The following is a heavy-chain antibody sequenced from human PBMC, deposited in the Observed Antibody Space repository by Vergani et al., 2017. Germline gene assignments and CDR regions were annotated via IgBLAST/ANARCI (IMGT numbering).Heavy chain of an antibody. V-gene: IGHV4-59*01. CDR3: AGGPSVVQGHYIYYYSYFMDV. CDR1: GDSMNNYY. CDR2: IYLGGTT. Sequence: QVHLQEARPGLVKPAETLSLTCTVPGDSMNNYYWNWIRQTPGKGLEWIGYIYLGGTTTYNPSLESRVSLSADTSKNQFPLQLTSVTAADTAVYYCAGGPSVVQGHYIYYYSYFMDVWGKGTTVTVSS. D-gene: IGHD2-15*01. J-gene: IGHJ6*03.